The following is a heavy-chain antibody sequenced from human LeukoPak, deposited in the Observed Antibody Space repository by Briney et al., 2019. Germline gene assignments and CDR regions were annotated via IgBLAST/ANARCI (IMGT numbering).Heavy chain of an antibody. CDR2: IYYSGST. Sequence: PSETLSLTCTVSGGSISSGDYYWSWIRQPPGKGLEWIGYIYYSGSTYYNPSLKSRVTISVDTSKNQFSLKLSSVTAADTAVYYCAREYGWNGTFDYWGQGTLVTVSS. CDR1: GGSISSGDYY. J-gene: IGHJ4*02. CDR3: AREYGWNGTFDY. D-gene: IGHD1-1*01. V-gene: IGHV4-30-4*08.